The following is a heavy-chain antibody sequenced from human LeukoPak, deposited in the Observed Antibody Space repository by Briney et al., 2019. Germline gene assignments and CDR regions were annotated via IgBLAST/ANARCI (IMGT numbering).Heavy chain of an antibody. J-gene: IGHJ4*02. CDR1: GFTFSHCY. Sequence: GGSLRLSCAASGFTFSHCYMSWIRLAPGKGLEWVSYISSSGSTIYYADSVKGRFTISRDNAKNSLYLQMSSLRVEDTAVYYCARGDGDPPTLGYCSGGSCDFDFWGQGTLVTVSS. CDR2: ISSSGSTI. V-gene: IGHV3-11*01. D-gene: IGHD2-15*01. CDR3: ARGDGDPPTLGYCSGGSCDFDF.